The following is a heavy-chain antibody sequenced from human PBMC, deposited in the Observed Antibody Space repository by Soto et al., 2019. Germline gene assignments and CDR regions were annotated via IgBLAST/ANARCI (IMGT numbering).Heavy chain of an antibody. CDR1: GGSISSYY. Sequence: PSETLSLTCTVSGGSISSYYWSWIRQPAGKGLEWIGRIYTSGSTNYNPSLKSRVTMSVDTSKNQFSLKLSSVTAADTAVYYCARAQTVERYFDYYYYGMDVWGQGTTVTVSS. V-gene: IGHV4-4*07. CDR3: ARAQTVERYFDYYYYGMDV. CDR2: IYTSGST. J-gene: IGHJ6*02. D-gene: IGHD3-9*01.